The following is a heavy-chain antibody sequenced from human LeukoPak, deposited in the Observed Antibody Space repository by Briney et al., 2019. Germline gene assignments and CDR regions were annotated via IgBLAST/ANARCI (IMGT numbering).Heavy chain of an antibody. CDR1: GGSISSYY. J-gene: IGHJ4*02. CDR3: ARDGSGYSSSWYYFDY. D-gene: IGHD6-13*01. Sequence: PSETLSLTCTVSGGSISSYYWSWIRQPPGKGLEWIGYIYYSGSTNYNPSLKSRVTISVDTSKNQFSLKLSSVTAADTAVYYCARDGSGYSSSWYYFDYWGQGTLVTVSP. CDR2: IYYSGST. V-gene: IGHV4-59*01.